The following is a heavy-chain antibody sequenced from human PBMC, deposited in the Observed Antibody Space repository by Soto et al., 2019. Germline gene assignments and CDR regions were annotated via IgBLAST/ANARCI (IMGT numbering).Heavy chain of an antibody. J-gene: IGHJ5*02. CDR3: ALWTYNYFDP. CDR2: IYHSGST. CDR1: GDSITSGGYS. D-gene: IGHD3-10*01. Sequence: QLQLQESGSGLVKPSQTLSLTCAVSGDSITSGGYSWSWIRQAPGKGLEWIGYIYHSGSTYYNPSLRSRVTLSVDRSKNQFSLRLRSVTAADTAVYYCALWTYNYFDPWGQGTLVTVSS. V-gene: IGHV4-30-2*01.